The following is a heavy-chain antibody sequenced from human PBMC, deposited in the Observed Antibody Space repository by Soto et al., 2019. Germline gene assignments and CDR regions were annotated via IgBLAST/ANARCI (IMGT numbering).Heavy chain of an antibody. V-gene: IGHV3-7*01. CDR2: IKQDGSEK. Sequence: GGSLRLSCAASGFTFSSYWMSWVRQAPGKGLEWVANIKQDGSEKYYVDSVKGRFTISRDNAKNSLYLQMNSLRAEDTAVYYCASGPPTLYYYYYYMDVWGKGTTVTVSS. CDR1: GFTFSSYW. CDR3: ASGPPTLYYYYYYMDV. J-gene: IGHJ6*03.